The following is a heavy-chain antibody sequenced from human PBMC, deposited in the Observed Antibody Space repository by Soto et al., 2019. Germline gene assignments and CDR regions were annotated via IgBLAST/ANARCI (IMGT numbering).Heavy chain of an antibody. CDR2: ISRSSSTI. CDR1: GFTFSSYS. D-gene: IGHD3-22*01. J-gene: IGHJ4*02. Sequence: WGSLRRSCAASGFTFSSYSINWVRQAPWKGLEWVSYISRSSSTIYYADSCNGRFTISRDNANNSLYLQINSLRDEDTAVYYCARDKAYYDSSGYRYWGQGPMVTVSS. CDR3: ARDKAYYDSSGYRY. V-gene: IGHV3-48*02.